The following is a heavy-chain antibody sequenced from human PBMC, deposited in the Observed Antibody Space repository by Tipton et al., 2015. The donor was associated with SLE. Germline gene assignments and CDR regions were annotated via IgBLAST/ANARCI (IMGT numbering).Heavy chain of an antibody. Sequence: TLSLACTVSGDPITGSPYFWGWIRQPPGKGPEWIGNVLHSGNTYYNPSLKSRVTMSVDTSKSQFSLKVNSVTAADTAVYYCARLSPLAGWYYFDYWGQGTLVTVSS. CDR3: ARLSPLAGWYYFDY. J-gene: IGHJ4*02. CDR2: VLHSGNT. V-gene: IGHV4-39*07. CDR1: GDPITGSPYF. D-gene: IGHD3-9*01.